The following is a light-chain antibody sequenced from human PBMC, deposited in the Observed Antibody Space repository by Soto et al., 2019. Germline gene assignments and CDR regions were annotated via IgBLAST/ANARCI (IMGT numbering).Light chain of an antibody. CDR2: EVS. Sequence: QSALTQPASVSGSPGQSITISCTGTSSDVGGYNYVSWYQQHPGKAPKLMIYEVSNRPSGVSNRFSGSKSGNTASLTISGLQAGDGGVYYGSPYTNSFPVVFGGGTRLP. CDR1: SSDVGGYNY. J-gene: IGLJ2*01. V-gene: IGLV2-14*01. CDR3: SPYTNSFPVV.